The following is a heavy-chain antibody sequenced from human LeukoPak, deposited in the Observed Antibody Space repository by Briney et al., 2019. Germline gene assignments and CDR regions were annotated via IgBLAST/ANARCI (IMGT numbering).Heavy chain of an antibody. CDR2: MNHGGDKT. D-gene: IGHD3-9*01. Sequence: GGSLRLSCAASGFTASSHAMSWVRQAPGKGPEWVSVMNHGGDKTYYADSVKGRFTISRDTSENTLYLYMNSLRVDDTAVYYCAKDQRYFDWTAHDYWGQGTLVTVSS. CDR1: GFTASSHA. CDR3: AKDQRYFDWTAHDY. V-gene: IGHV3-23*01. J-gene: IGHJ4*02.